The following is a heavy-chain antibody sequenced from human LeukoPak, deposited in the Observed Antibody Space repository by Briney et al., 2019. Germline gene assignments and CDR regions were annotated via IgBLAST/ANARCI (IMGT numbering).Heavy chain of an antibody. CDR2: IIPMYGTS. J-gene: IGHJ6*02. D-gene: IGHD6-19*01. CDR3: ARASSGWYVNGMDV. CDR1: GGTSSSYA. Sequence: SVKVSCKASGGTSSSYAISWVRQAPGQGLEWMGGIIPMYGTSNYAQKFQGRVTITTDDSTSTAFMELSSLRSEDTAVYYCARASSGWYVNGMDVWGQGTTVTVSS. V-gene: IGHV1-69*05.